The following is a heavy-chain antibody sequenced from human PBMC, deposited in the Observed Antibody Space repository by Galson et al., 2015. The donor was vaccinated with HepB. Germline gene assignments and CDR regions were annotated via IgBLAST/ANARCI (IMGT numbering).Heavy chain of an antibody. V-gene: IGHV1-2*02. CDR2: INPNSGGT. CDR1: GYTFTGYY. J-gene: IGHJ6*03. D-gene: IGHD6-6*01. CDR3: ARDRIAARPGFYMDV. Sequence: SVKVSCKASGYTFTGYYMHWVRQAPGQGLEWMGWINPNSGGTNYAQKFQSRVTMTRDTSISTAYMELSRLRSDDTAVYYCARDRIAARPGFYMDVWGKGTTVTVSS.